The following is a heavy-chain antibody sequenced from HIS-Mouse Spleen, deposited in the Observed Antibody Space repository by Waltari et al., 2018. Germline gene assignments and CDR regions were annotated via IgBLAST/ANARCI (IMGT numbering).Heavy chain of an antibody. V-gene: IGHV1-2*02. D-gene: IGHD5-12*01. CDR1: YY. CDR2: INPNSGGT. CDR3: AREPLRDGYNSYYYYGMDV. J-gene: IGHJ6*02. Sequence: YYMHWVRQAPGQGLEWMGWINPNSGGTNYAQKFQGRVTMTRDTSISTAYMELSRLRSDDTAVYYCAREPLRDGYNSYYYYGMDVWGQGTTVTVSS.